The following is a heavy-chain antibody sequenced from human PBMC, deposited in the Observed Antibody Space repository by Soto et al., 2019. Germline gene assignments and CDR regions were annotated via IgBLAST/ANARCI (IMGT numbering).Heavy chain of an antibody. V-gene: IGHV3-30*03. CDR2: IFPHGRDK. CDR1: GFNFNTYF. Sequence: QVQLVQSGGGVVQPGRSLRLSCAASGFNFNTYFMHWVSQAPGKGLEWVAMIFPHGRDKEYADAVKGRFTISRDNSNNMIYPQSDSLRPENSAVYYGARDDEHGCNCDLAYRGQGALVTVSS. D-gene: IGHD2-21*01. J-gene: IGHJ4*02. CDR3: ARDDEHGCNCDLAY.